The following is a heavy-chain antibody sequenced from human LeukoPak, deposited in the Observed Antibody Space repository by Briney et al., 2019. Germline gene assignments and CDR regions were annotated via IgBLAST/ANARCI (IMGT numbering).Heavy chain of an antibody. CDR1: GYTFTGYY. V-gene: IGHV1-2*02. D-gene: IGHD5-18*01. J-gene: IGHJ5*02. CDR2: INPNSGGT. Sequence: ASVKVSCKASGYTFTGYYMHWVRQAPGQGLEWMGWINPNSGGTNYAQKFQGRVTMTRDTSISTAYMELSSLRSEDTAVYYCARGVLNTAMGPTKRGRNWFDPWGQGTLVTVSS. CDR3: ARGVLNTAMGPTKRGRNWFDP.